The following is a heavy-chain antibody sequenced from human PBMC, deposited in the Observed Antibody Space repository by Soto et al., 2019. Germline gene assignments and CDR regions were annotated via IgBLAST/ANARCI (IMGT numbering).Heavy chain of an antibody. CDR1: GLSFSGYY. J-gene: IGHJ6*03. D-gene: IGHD2-2*01. Sequence: LETLPLTCAFYGLSFSGYYWILIRQPPGKGLEWIGEINHSGSTNYNPSLKSRVTISVDTSKNQFSLKLSSVTAADTAVYYCARALVVPAAIYYMDVWGKGTTVTVSS. CDR2: INHSGST. V-gene: IGHV4-34*01. CDR3: ARALVVPAAIYYMDV.